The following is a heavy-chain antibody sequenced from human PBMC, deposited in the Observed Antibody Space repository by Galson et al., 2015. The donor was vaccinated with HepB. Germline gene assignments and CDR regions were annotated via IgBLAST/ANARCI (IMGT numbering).Heavy chain of an antibody. V-gene: IGHV1-3*04. J-gene: IGHJ3*02. D-gene: IGHD3-9*01. CDR1: GYSFTSYA. CDR3: ARERYEI. CDR2: LNTGDGNT. Sequence: SVKVSCKASGYSFTSYAMHWVRQAPGQGLEWMGLLNTGDGNTKYSQKFQGRVTITRDTSASTAYMELNSLRSEDTAVYYCARERYEIWGQGTMVTVSS.